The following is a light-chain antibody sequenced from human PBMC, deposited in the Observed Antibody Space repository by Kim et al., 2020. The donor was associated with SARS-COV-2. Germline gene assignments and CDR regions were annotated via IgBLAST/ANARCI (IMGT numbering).Light chain of an antibody. CDR1: KLGDKY. CDR3: QAWDSSTFYV. CDR2: QDT. J-gene: IGLJ1*01. V-gene: IGLV3-1*01. Sequence: SPGKTASITCSGDKLGDKYACWYQQKPGQSPLLVIYQDTKRPSGIPERFSGSNSGNTATLTISGTQAMDEADYYCQAWDSSTFYVFGTGTKVTVL.